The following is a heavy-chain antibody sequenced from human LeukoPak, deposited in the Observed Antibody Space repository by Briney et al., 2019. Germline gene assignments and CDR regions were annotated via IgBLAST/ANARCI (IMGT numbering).Heavy chain of an antibody. J-gene: IGHJ6*02. CDR3: ARCETKYDFWSGYSRGYGMDV. CDR2: IKQDGSEK. D-gene: IGHD3-3*01. Sequence: GGSLRLSCAASGFTFSSYWMSWVRQAPGKGLEWVANIKQDGSEKYYVDSVKGRFTISRDNAKNSLHLQMNSLRAEDTAVCYCARCETKYDFWSGYSRGYGMDVWGQGTTVTVSS. V-gene: IGHV3-7*01. CDR1: GFTFSSYW.